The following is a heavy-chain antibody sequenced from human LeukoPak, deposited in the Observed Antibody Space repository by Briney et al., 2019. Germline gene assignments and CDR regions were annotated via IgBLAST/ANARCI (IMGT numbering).Heavy chain of an antibody. CDR1: GDSVSSNSVT. J-gene: IGHJ5*02. V-gene: IGHV6-1*01. CDR2: TYYRSTWYN. CDR3: ARRLTQYDCFDP. Sequence: SQTFSLTCAISGDSVSSNSVTWNWIRQSPSRGLEWLGRTYYRSTWYNGYAVSVRGRITVNPDTSKNQFSLHLNSVTPEDTAVYYCARRLTQYDCFDPWGQGILVTVSS. D-gene: IGHD2-2*01.